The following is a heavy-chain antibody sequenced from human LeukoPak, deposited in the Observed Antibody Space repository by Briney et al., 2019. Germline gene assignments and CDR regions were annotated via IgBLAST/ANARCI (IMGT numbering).Heavy chain of an antibody. CDR1: GYSFSTYW. CDR2: IHPGDPDT. J-gene: IGHJ5*02. D-gene: IGHD2-8*01. CDR3: ARSLMPPANWFGP. V-gene: IGHV5-51*01. Sequence: GESLKISCKGSGYSFSTYWIAWVRQVPGKSLEWVGIIHPGDPDTRYSPSFQGQVTISVDKSISTAFLQWSRLKASDTAIYYCARSLMPPANWFGPWGQGTLVTVSS.